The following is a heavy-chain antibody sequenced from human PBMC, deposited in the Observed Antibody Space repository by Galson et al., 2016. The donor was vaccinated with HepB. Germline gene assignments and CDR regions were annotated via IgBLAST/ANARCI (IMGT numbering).Heavy chain of an antibody. CDR2: IWYDGSKK. D-gene: IGHD3-10*01. CDR3: ASSGGFGSGTYYVY. CDR1: GFTFSTYA. Sequence: SLRLSCAASGFTFSTYAMHWVRQAPGKGLEWVAVIWYDGSKKQYADAVKGRFTISKDNSKNTLYSQMNSLRAEDTAVYYCASSGGFGSGTYYVYWGQGTLVTVSS. J-gene: IGHJ4*02. V-gene: IGHV3-33*01.